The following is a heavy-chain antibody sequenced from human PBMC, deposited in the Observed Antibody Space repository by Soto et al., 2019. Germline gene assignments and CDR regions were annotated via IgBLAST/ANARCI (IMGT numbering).Heavy chain of an antibody. Sequence: ASVKVSCKASGYTFTGYYMHWVRQAPGQGLEWMGWINPNSGGTNYAQKFQGWVTMTRDTSISTAYMELSRLRSDDTAVYYCARSIAVAGRNWFDPWGQGTLVTVSS. CDR3: ARSIAVAGRNWFDP. D-gene: IGHD6-19*01. CDR2: INPNSGGT. J-gene: IGHJ5*02. CDR1: GYTFTGYY. V-gene: IGHV1-2*04.